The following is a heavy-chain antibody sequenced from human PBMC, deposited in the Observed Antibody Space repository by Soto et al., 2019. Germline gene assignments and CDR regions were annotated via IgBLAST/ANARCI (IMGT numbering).Heavy chain of an antibody. J-gene: IGHJ4*02. V-gene: IGHV4-39*02. Sequence: SETLSLTCTVSGGSISSSSYYWGWIRQPPGKGLEWIGSIYYRGNTYYNPSLKSRVTISVDTSKNQFSLQLDSVTPEDTAVYYCARDSPGYGDYVLFDYWGQGTRVTVSS. D-gene: IGHD4-17*01. CDR2: IYYRGNT. CDR3: ARDSPGYGDYVLFDY. CDR1: GGSISSSSYY.